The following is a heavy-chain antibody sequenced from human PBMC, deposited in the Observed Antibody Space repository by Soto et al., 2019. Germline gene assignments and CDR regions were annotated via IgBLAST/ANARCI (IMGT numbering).Heavy chain of an antibody. D-gene: IGHD6-19*01. CDR2: ISYDGRNK. CDR1: GFTFSSYG. J-gene: IGHJ6*02. CDR3: VKYGSSGWPYYYGLDV. Sequence: QVQLVESWGGGVQPGRSLRLSCAASGFTFSSYGMHWVRQAPGKGLEWVAVISYDGRNKYYADSVKGRFTISRDNSKNTLYLQMSSLRAEDTAVYYCVKYGSSGWPYYYGLDVWGQGTTVNVSS. V-gene: IGHV3-30*18.